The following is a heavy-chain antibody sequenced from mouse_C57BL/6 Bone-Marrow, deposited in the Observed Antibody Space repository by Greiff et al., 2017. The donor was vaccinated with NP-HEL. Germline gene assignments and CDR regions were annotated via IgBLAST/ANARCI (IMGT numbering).Heavy chain of an antibody. Sequence: EVQRVESGGGLVKPGGSLKLSCAASGFTFSSYAMSWVRQTPEKGLEWVATISDGGSYTYYPDNVKGRFTISRDNAKNNLYLQMSHLKSEDTAMYYCAREGNWDDYWGQGTTLTVSS. CDR2: ISDGGSYT. J-gene: IGHJ2*01. D-gene: IGHD4-1*01. CDR1: GFTFSSYA. V-gene: IGHV5-4*01. CDR3: AREGNWDDY.